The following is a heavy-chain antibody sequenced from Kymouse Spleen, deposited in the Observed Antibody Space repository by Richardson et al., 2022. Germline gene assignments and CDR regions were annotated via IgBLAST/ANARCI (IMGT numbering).Heavy chain of an antibody. Sequence: QVQLVESGGGVVQPGRSLRLSCAASGFTFSSYGMHWVRQAPGKGLEWVAVIWYDGSNKYYADSVKGRFTISRDNSKNTLYLQMNSLRAEDTAVYYCARDLSVRYNWNSGYYYYGMDVWGQGTTVTVSS. CDR3: ARDLSVRYNWNSGYYYYGMDV. J-gene: IGHJ6*02. D-gene: IGHD1-7*01. CDR2: IWYDGSNK. CDR1: GFTFSSYG. V-gene: IGHV3-33*01.